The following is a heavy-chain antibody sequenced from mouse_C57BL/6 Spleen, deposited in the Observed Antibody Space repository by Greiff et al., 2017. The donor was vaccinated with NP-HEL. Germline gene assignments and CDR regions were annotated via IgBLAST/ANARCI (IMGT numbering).Heavy chain of an antibody. V-gene: IGHV2-5*01. Sequence: VKLQESGPGLVQPSQSLSITCTVSGFSLTSYGVHWVRQSPGKGLEWLGVIWRGGSTDYNAAFMSRLSITKDNSKSQVFFKMNSLQADDTAIYYCAKRGYYGSSLSYAMDYWGQGTSVTVSS. CDR1: GFSLTSYG. CDR3: AKRGYYGSSLSYAMDY. D-gene: IGHD1-1*01. CDR2: IWRGGST. J-gene: IGHJ4*01.